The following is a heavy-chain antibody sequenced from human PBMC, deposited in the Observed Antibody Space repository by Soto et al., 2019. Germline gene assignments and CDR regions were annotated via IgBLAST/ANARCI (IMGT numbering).Heavy chain of an antibody. CDR3: VTMIRGSYPGGNY. CDR1: GFTFSSYG. V-gene: IGHV3-30*03. J-gene: IGHJ4*02. CDR2: ISYDGSNK. D-gene: IGHD3-10*01. Sequence: QVQLVESGGGVVQPGRSLRLSCAASGFTFSSYGMHWVRQAPGKGLEWVAVISYDGSNKYYADSVKGRFTISRDNSKNTLYLQMNSLRAEDTAVYYCVTMIRGSYPGGNYWGQGTLVTVSS.